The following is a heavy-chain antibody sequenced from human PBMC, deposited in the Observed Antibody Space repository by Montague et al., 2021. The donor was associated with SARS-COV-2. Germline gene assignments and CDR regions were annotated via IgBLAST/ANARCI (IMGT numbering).Heavy chain of an antibody. D-gene: IGHD5-12*01. CDR1: GFTFSSYE. V-gene: IGHV3-48*03. CDR2: ISSSGSTI. Sequence: SLRLSCAASGFTFSSYEMNWVRQAPGKGLEWVSYISSSGSTIYYADSVKGRFTISRDNAKNSLYLQMNSLRAEDTAVYYCASIIRLPRWFDLWGRGTLVTVSS. CDR3: ASIIRLPRWFDL. J-gene: IGHJ2*01.